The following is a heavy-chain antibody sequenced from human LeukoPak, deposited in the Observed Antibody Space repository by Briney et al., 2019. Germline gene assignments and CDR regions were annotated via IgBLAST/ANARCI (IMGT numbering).Heavy chain of an antibody. CDR2: ISSSSSYT. J-gene: IGHJ4*02. V-gene: IGHV3-11*06. CDR3: ARDLRLRLGELSSFYDY. CDR1: GFTFSDYY. Sequence: GGSLRLSCAASGFTFSDYYMSWIRQDPGKGLEWVSYISSSSSYTNYADSVKGRFTISRDNAKNSLYLQMNSLRAEDTAVYYCARDLRLRLGELSSFYDYWGQGTLVTVSS. D-gene: IGHD3-16*02.